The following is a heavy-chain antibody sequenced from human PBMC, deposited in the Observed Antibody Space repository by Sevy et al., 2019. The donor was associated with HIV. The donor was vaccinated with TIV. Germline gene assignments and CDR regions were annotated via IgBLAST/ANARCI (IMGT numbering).Heavy chain of an antibody. V-gene: IGHV1-18*01. J-gene: IGHJ6*02. Sequence: ASVKVSCKASGYTFTSYDISWVRQAPGQGLEWMGWISAYNGNTNYAQKIQGRVTMTTDTSTSTAYMELRSLTSDDTAVCYCACDRRVGYVGTSMVTLSCCTYRGMDVWGQGTTVTVSS. CDR1: GYTFTSYD. CDR3: ACDRRVGYVGTSMVTLSCCTYRGMDV. CDR2: ISAYNGNT. D-gene: IGHD5-18*01.